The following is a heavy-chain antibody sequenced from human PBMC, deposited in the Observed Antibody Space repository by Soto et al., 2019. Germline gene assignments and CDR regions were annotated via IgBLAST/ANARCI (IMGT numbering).Heavy chain of an antibody. Sequence: GGSLRLSCAASGFTFSSYGMHWVRQAPGKGLEWVAFIWYDGNKKYYADSVKGRFTISRDNSKNTLHLQMNSLRAEDTAVYYCARVAEAGGGDVVPTIFDYWGQGTLVTVSS. J-gene: IGHJ4*02. CDR2: IWYDGNKK. D-gene: IGHD5-12*01. CDR3: ARVAEAGGGDVVPTIFDY. CDR1: GFTFSSYG. V-gene: IGHV3-33*01.